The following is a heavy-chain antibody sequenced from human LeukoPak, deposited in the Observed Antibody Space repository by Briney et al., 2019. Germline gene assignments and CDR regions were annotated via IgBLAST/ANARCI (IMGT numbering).Heavy chain of an antibody. CDR1: GFTFSSYW. V-gene: IGHV3-74*01. Sequence: PGGSLRLSCAASGFTFSSYWMHWVRQAPGKGLVWVSRINSDGSSTSYADSVKGRFTISRDNAKNTLYLQMNSLRAEDTAVYYCARDLGGVVPDDAFDIWGQGIMVTVSS. D-gene: IGHD1-26*01. CDR2: INSDGSST. J-gene: IGHJ3*02. CDR3: ARDLGGVVPDDAFDI.